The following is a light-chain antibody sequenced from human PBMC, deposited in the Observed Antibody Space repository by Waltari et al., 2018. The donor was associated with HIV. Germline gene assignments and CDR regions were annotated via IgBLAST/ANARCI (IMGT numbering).Light chain of an antibody. CDR3: QQYKSYSFT. CDR2: KAS. V-gene: IGKV1-5*03. CDR1: ESISSW. J-gene: IGKJ4*01. Sequence: DIQMTQSPSTLSASVGDRVTINCRASESISSWLAWYQQKPGKAPKLLIYKASSLESGVPSRFSGSGSGTEFTLTISSLQPDDFATYHCQQYKSYSFTFGGGTKVEIK.